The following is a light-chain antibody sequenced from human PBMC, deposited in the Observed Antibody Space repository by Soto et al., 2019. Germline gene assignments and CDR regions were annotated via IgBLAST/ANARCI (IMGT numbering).Light chain of an antibody. CDR2: DVS. CDR3: CSYAGSPRYV. CDR1: SSDVGGYNY. Sequence: QSVLTQPRSVSGSPGQSVTISCTGTSSDVGGYNYVSWYQQHPGKAPKVMIYDVSERPSGVPDRFSGSKSGNTASLTISGLQSEDEAYYYCCSYAGSPRYVLGTGTKVTVL. J-gene: IGLJ1*01. V-gene: IGLV2-11*01.